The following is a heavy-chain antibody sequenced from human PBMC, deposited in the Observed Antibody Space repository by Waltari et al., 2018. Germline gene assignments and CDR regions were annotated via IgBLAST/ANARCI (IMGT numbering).Heavy chain of an antibody. Sequence: QVQLQQWGAGLLKPSETLSLTCAVYGGSFSGYYWSWIRQPPGKGLEWIGEISHRGSTNINPSLKSRVTISVDTSKNQFSLKLSSVTAADTAVYYCATDSSGGRYFDYWGQGTLVTVSS. CDR2: ISHRGST. D-gene: IGHD3-22*01. CDR3: ATDSSGGRYFDY. J-gene: IGHJ4*02. V-gene: IGHV4-34*01. CDR1: GGSFSGYY.